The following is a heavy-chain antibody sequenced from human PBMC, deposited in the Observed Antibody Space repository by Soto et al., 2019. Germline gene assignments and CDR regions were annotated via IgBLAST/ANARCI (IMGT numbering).Heavy chain of an antibody. V-gene: IGHV4-59*01. Sequence: SETLSLTCTVSGGSIITYSWSWIRQPPGRGLEWIGQIYYGGTTNYNPSLKSRVTISVDTSKKQFSLKLSSVTAADTAVYYCARDQYYYNSSGYYAWFDPWGQGTLVTVSS. CDR1: GGSIITYS. J-gene: IGHJ5*02. D-gene: IGHD3-22*01. CDR2: IYYGGTT. CDR3: ARDQYYYNSSGYYAWFDP.